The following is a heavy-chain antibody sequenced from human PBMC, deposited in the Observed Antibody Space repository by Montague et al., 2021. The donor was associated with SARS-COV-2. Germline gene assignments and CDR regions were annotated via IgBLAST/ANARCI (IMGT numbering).Heavy chain of an antibody. CDR3: ARGGGGRDGYNP. CDR2: IYYSGST. Sequence: SETLSLTCTVSGGSISSSSYYWGWIREPPGKGLEWIGYIYYSGSTNYXPSLKSRVTISVDTSKNQFSLKLSSMTAADTAVYYRARGGGGRDGYNPWGQGTLVTVSS. D-gene: IGHD5-24*01. J-gene: IGHJ5*02. CDR1: GGSISSSSYY. V-gene: IGHV4-61*05.